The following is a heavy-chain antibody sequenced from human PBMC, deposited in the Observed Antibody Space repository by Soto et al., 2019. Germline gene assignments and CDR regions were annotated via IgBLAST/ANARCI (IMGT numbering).Heavy chain of an antibody. CDR1: GFTFSSYA. Sequence: GSLRLSCAASGFTFSSYAMSWVRQAPGKGLEWVSAISGSGGSTYYADSVKGRFTISRDNSKNTLYLQMNSLRAEDTAVYYCAKDLLTSGITMIVVGIPFDYWGQGTLVTVSS. CDR3: AKDLLTSGITMIVVGIPFDY. CDR2: ISGSGGST. V-gene: IGHV3-23*01. D-gene: IGHD3-22*01. J-gene: IGHJ4*02.